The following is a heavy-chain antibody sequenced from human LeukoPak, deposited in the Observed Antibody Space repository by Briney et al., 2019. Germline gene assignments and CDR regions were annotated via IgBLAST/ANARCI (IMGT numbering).Heavy chain of an antibody. Sequence: GGSLRLSCAASGLTFSSYGMHWVRQAPGKGLEWVAVIWYDGSNKYYADSVKGRFTISRDNSKNTLYLQMNSLRAEDTAVYYCARAYYYDSSGYYPSDYWGQGTLVTVSS. CDR2: IWYDGSNK. CDR1: GLTFSSYG. J-gene: IGHJ4*02. V-gene: IGHV3-33*01. CDR3: ARAYYYDSSGYYPSDY. D-gene: IGHD3-22*01.